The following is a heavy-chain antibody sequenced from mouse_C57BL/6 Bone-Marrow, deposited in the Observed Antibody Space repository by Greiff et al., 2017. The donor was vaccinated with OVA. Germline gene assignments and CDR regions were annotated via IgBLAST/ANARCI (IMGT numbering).Heavy chain of an antibody. D-gene: IGHD2-3*01. V-gene: IGHV8-8*01. CDR1: GFSLSTFGMG. CDR2: IWWDDDK. Sequence: QVQLKQSGPGILQPSQTLSLTCSFPGFSLSTFGMGVGWIRQPSGKGLEWLAHIWWDDDKYYNPALKSRLTISKDTSKNQVFLKIANVDTADTATYYCARMGDGYFIHAMDYWGQGTSVTVSS. CDR3: ARMGDGYFIHAMDY. J-gene: IGHJ4*01.